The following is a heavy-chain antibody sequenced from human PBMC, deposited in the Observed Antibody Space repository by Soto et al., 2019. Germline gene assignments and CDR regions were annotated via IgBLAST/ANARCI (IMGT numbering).Heavy chain of an antibody. D-gene: IGHD3-9*01. J-gene: IGHJ2*01. Sequence: QVQLVESGGGVVQPGRSLRLSCTASGFTFSNYGMHWVRQAPGKGLEWVAFIWYDGSKQYHADSVKGRFTISRANSKNTLDLDMNGLSAEGAAVSLGARTFCDVLTGFGWSFDLWGRGTLVTVS. CDR1: GFTFSNYG. V-gene: IGHV3-33*03. CDR2: IWYDGSKQ. CDR3: ARTFCDVLTGFGWSFDL.